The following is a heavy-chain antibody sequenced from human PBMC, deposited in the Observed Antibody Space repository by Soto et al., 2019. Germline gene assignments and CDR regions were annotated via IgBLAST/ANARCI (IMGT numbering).Heavy chain of an antibody. J-gene: IGHJ6*02. CDR3: ARDPEGGSSGDYYYGMDV. CDR1: GGSISSDNC. CDR2: IYQSGNT. D-gene: IGHD6-6*01. Sequence: SETLSLTCAVSGGSISSDNCWSWVRQPPGKGLEWIGEIYQSGNTHYNPSLKSRVTISVDKSNNQFSLRLTSVTAADTAVYYCARDPEGGSSGDYYYGMDVWGQGTRVTVSS. V-gene: IGHV4-4*02.